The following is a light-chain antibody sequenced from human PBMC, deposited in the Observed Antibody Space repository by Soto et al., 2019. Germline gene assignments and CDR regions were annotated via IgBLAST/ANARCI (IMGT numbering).Light chain of an antibody. V-gene: IGLV2-8*01. Sequence: QSALTQSPSASGSPGQSVTISCTGTSSDVGNYKYVSWYQQHPGKAPKLMIYEVSKRPSGVPDRFSGSKSGNTASLTVSGHQVEDEADYYCSSYAGSNLWVFGGGTQLTVL. CDR2: EVS. CDR1: SSDVGNYKY. J-gene: IGLJ3*02. CDR3: SSYAGSNLWV.